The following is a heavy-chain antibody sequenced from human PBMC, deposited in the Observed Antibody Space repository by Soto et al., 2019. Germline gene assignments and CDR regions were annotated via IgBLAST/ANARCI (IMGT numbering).Heavy chain of an antibody. Sequence: QVQLVESGGGVVQPGRSLRLSCAASGFTFSSYGMHWVREAPGKGLEWVAVIWYDGSNKYYADSVKGRFTISRDNSKNTLYLQMNSLRAEDTAVYYCARGPVLAQLWLRGWFDPWGQGTLVTVSS. CDR2: IWYDGSNK. V-gene: IGHV3-33*01. CDR1: GFTFSSYG. D-gene: IGHD5-18*01. CDR3: ARGPVLAQLWLRGWFDP. J-gene: IGHJ5*02.